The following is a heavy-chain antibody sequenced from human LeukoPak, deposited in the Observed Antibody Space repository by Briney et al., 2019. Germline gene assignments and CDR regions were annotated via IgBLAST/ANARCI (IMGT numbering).Heavy chain of an antibody. J-gene: IGHJ6*02. V-gene: IGHV1-18*01. CDR2: ISAYNGNT. Sequence: ASVKVSCKASGYTFTSYDINWVRQATGQGLEWMGWISAYNGNTNYAQKLQGRVTMTTDTSTSTAYMELRSLRSDDTAVYYCARCLSWQVLYYYGMDVWGQGTTVTVSS. D-gene: IGHD3-16*01. CDR1: GYTFTSYD. CDR3: ARCLSWQVLYYYGMDV.